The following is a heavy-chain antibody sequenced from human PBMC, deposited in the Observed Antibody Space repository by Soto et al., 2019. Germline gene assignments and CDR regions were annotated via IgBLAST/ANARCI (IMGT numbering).Heavy chain of an antibody. CDR1: GYTFTSYY. V-gene: IGHV1-46*01. CDR2: INPSGGST. CDR3: ARDKSTVTTYYYYYYGMDV. J-gene: IGHJ6*02. Sequence: QVQLVQSGAEVKKPGASVKVSCKASGYTFTSYYMHWVRQAPGQGLEWMGIINPSGGSTSYAQKFRGRVTTTRATSTSTVYMELRSLRSEDTAVYYCARDKSTVTTYYYYYYGMDVWGQGTTVTVSS. D-gene: IGHD4-17*01.